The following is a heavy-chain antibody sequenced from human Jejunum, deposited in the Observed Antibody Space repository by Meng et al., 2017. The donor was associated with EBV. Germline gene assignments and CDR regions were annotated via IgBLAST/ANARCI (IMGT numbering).Heavy chain of an antibody. CDR3: ASDISTATFGY. J-gene: IGHJ4*02. CDR2: INTRTGNP. V-gene: IGHV7-4-1*02. D-gene: IGHD2-21*02. CDR1: GDTFSRYA. Sequence: VQLVQAGCALKKPGASVKVSCNASGDTFSRYAMNWVRQAPGQGLEWMGWINTRTGNPAYAQGFTGRFVFSLDTSVSTAYLQISSLKAEDTAVYYCASDISTATFGYWGQGTLVTVSS.